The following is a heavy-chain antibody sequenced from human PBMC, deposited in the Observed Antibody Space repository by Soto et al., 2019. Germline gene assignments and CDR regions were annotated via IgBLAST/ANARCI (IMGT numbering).Heavy chain of an antibody. J-gene: IGHJ3*01. D-gene: IGHD3-10*01. CDR3: ARGNALDV. CDR1: GDSVSSDITS. Sequence: QGQLQQSGPGLVKPSQTLSLTCAISGDSVSSDITSWNWIRQSPSRGLEWLGRTYYRSKWFHDYAASVKSRMTINPDTSKNQFSLELNSMTPEDTAVYYCARGNALDVCGQGTVVTVSS. CDR2: TYYRSKWFH. V-gene: IGHV6-1*01.